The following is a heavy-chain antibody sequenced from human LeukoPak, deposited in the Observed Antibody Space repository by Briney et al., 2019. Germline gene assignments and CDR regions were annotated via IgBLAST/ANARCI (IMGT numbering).Heavy chain of an antibody. D-gene: IGHD2-15*01. CDR2: INPSGGST. Sequence: ASVKVSCKASGYSFTTSGINWVRQAPGQGLEWMGIINPSGGSTSYAQKFQGRVTMTRDTSTSTVYMELSSLRSEDTAVYYCARRSGGNGDYWGQGTLVTVSS. V-gene: IGHV1-46*01. CDR1: GYSFTTSG. J-gene: IGHJ4*02. CDR3: ARRSGGNGDY.